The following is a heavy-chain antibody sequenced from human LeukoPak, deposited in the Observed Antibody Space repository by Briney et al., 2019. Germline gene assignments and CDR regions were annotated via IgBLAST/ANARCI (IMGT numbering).Heavy chain of an antibody. CDR1: GDSVSSNSAA. CDR3: ARDRGYYYDSSGYYHASHFDY. J-gene: IGHJ4*02. CDR2: TYYRSKWYN. Sequence: SQTLSLTRAVSGDSVSSNSAAWHWIRQSPSRGLEWLGRTYYRSKWYNDYAVSVKSRITINPDTSKNQFSLQLNSVTPEDTAVYYCARDRGYYYDSSGYYHASHFDYWGQGTLVTVSS. V-gene: IGHV6-1*01. D-gene: IGHD3-22*01.